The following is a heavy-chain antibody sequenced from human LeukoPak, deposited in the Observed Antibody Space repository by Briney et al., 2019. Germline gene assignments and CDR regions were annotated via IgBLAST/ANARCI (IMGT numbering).Heavy chain of an antibody. CDR2: IISSSSYI. CDR1: GFTFSSYS. J-gene: IGHJ4*02. CDR3: ARSYYDSSGYYYVAYFDY. D-gene: IGHD3-22*01. Sequence: GGSLRLSCAASGFTFSSYSMNWVRQAPGKGLEWVSSIISSSSYIYYADSVKGRFTISRDNAKNSLYLQMNSLRAEDTAVYYCARSYYDSSGYYYVAYFDYWGQGTLVTVSS. V-gene: IGHV3-21*01.